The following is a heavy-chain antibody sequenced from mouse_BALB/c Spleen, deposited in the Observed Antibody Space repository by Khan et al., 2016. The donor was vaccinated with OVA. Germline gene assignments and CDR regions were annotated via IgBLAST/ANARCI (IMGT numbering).Heavy chain of an antibody. V-gene: IGHV9-3-1*01. Sequence: QIQLVQSGPELKKPGETVKISCKASGYTFTNFGMNWVKQAPGKGLKWMGWINTYTGEPTYADDFKGRFAFSLETSASTASLQINNLKNEDTATFVCASPPDCAYVIVYWGQGTSVTVSA. CDR2: INTYTGEP. CDR1: GYTFTNFG. CDR3: ASPPDCAYVIVY. J-gene: IGHJ4*01.